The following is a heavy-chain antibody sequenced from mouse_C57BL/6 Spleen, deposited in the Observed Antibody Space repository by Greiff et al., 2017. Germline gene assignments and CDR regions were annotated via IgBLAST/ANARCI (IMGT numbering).Heavy chain of an antibody. J-gene: IGHJ1*03. D-gene: IGHD1-1*01. CDR3: ARKFITTGVAVYWYFDV. CDR2: IDPSDSYT. V-gene: IGHV1-69*01. Sequence: QVQLQQPGAELVMPGASVKLSCKASGYTFTSYWMHWVKQRPGQGLEWIGEIDPSDSYTNYNQKFKGKSTLTVDKSSSTAYMQLSSLTSEDSAVYYCARKFITTGVAVYWYFDVWGTGTTVTVSS. CDR1: GYTFTSYW.